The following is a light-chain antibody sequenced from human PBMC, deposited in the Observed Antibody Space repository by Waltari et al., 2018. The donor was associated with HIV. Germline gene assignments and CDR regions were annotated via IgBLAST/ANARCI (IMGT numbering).Light chain of an antibody. J-gene: IGKJ4*01. V-gene: IGKV1-9*01. CDR2: AAS. Sequence: DIRLTQSPSLLSASMGDRVTITCRASQDISTFLAWYQQKPGKAPTLLVYAASTLQSWVSSRFRGSGSGTDFTLTISSLQPEDCATYYCQQLNSYPVTFGGGAKVEI. CDR3: QQLNSYPVT. CDR1: QDISTF.